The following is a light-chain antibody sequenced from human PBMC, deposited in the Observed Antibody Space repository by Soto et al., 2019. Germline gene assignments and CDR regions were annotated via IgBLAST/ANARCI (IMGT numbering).Light chain of an antibody. V-gene: IGLV2-14*01. Sequence: QSVLTQPASVSGSPGQWITISCTGTSSDVGGYNYVSWYQQHPGKAPKLMIYEVSNRPSGVSNRFSGSKSGNTASLTITGLQADDDADYYCSSYTSSSIDYVFGTGTKLTVL. J-gene: IGLJ1*01. CDR3: SSYTSSSIDYV. CDR1: SSDVGGYNY. CDR2: EVS.